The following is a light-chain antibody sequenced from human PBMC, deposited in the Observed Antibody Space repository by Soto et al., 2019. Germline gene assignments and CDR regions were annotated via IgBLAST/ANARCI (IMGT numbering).Light chain of an antibody. CDR2: AAS. Sequence: DIQLTQSPSSLTASVGDRVTIACRASQGIGTWLAWHQQKPGKSPKSLIYAASNLQNGVPSRFNGSGYGTDFTLTIASLQSADVATYFCQQYNTYPLTFGGGTRVEI. V-gene: IGKV1D-16*01. CDR3: QQYNTYPLT. J-gene: IGKJ4*01. CDR1: QGIGTW.